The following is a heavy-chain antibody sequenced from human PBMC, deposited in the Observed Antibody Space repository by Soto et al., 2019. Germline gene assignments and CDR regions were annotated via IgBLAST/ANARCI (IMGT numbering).Heavy chain of an antibody. CDR1: SASIISEQR. D-gene: IGHD6-19*01. CDR3: ARSFGWYAIDQ. Sequence: QMQLQESGPGLVKPSETLSLTCAVSSASIISEQRWSWVRQPPGKGLEWIGEIHHSGSTNNNPSLRQRVTMSVDKSKNQFPLNLNSVTAADTAVYYCARSFGWYAIDQWGQGTLVIVSS. CDR2: IHHSGST. V-gene: IGHV4-4*02. J-gene: IGHJ4*02.